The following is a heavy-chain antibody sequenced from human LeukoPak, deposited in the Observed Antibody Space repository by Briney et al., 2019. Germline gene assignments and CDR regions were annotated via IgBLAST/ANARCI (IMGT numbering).Heavy chain of an antibody. CDR1: GFTFNRYN. V-gene: IGHV3-21*01. CDR3: ARGGEWLRFPYFDY. D-gene: IGHD5-12*01. Sequence: TAGGTLRISCAATGFTFNRYNLNWVRQAPGKRLESVSAISSSSSYIYYADSVKGRFTISRDNAKNSLYLQMNSLRAEDTAVYYCARGGEWLRFPYFDYWGQGTLVTVSS. J-gene: IGHJ4*02. CDR2: ISSSSSYI.